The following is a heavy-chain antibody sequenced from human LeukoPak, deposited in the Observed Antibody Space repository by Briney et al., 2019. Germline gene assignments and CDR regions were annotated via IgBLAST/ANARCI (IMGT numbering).Heavy chain of an antibody. V-gene: IGHV3-7*01. CDR1: GFTLSDYY. J-gene: IGHJ4*02. CDR2: IKQDGSEK. CDR3: AREHCSSSSCHLDY. D-gene: IGHD2-2*01. Sequence: PGGSLRLSCAASGFTLSDYYMSWIRQAPGKGLEWVANIKQDGSEKYYVNSVRGRFSISRDNAKNSLYLQMNSLRAEDTAVYYCAREHCSSSSCHLDYWGQGTLVTVSS.